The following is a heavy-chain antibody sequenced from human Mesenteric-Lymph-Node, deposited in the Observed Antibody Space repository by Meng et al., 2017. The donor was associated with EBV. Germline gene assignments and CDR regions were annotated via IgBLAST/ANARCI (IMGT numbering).Heavy chain of an antibody. J-gene: IGHJ4*02. CDR3: ATGWGKANY. CDR1: GDSFSAYY. V-gene: IGHV4-34*12. Sequence: QVQLPQGGAGLLKPSATLSLTCDVYGDSFSAYYWRWIRQPPGRGLEWIGDVIHSGNTSYSPSLKSRVTISVDTSKRQFSLKLRSMTAADTAVYYCATGWGKANYWGQGTLVTVSS. CDR2: VIHSGNT. D-gene: IGHD3-16*01.